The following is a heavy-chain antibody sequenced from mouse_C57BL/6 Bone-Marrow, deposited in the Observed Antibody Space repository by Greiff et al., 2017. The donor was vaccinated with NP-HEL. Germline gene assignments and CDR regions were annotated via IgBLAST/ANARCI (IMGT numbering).Heavy chain of an antibody. J-gene: IGHJ2*01. CDR3: ATFITTVAYYFDY. D-gene: IGHD1-1*01. CDR2: INPSNGGT. CDR1: GYTFTSYW. Sequence: QVQLKQPGTELVKPGASVKLSCKASGYTFTSYWMHWVKQRPGQGLEWIGNINPSNGGTNYNEKFKSKATLTVDKSSSTAYMQLSSLTSEDSAVYYCATFITTVAYYFDYWGQGTTLTVSS. V-gene: IGHV1-53*01.